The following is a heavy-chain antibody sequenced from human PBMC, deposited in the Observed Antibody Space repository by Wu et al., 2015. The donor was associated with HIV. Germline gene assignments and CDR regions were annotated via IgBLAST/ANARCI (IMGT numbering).Heavy chain of an antibody. D-gene: IGHD4-17*01. CDR3: ARAVNDYGDGRASFAYYYYGMDV. J-gene: IGHJ6*02. CDR2: INPNSGGT. CDR1: GDTFSSYL. V-gene: IGHV1-2*02. Sequence: KKPGSSVKVSCKASGDTFSSYLINWVRQAPGQGLEWMGWINPNSGGTNYAQKFQGRVTMTRDTSISTAYMELSRLRSDDTAVYYCARAVNDYGDGRASFAYYYYGMDVWGQGTTVTVSS.